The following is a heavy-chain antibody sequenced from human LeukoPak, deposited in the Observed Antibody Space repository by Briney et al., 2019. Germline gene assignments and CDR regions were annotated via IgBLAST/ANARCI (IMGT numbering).Heavy chain of an antibody. D-gene: IGHD1-1*01. J-gene: IGHJ4*01. CDR2: INHSGST. CDR3: ARHMGLGYTYFYPYFDY. Sequence: KPSETLSLTCAVYGGSFSGYYWSWIRQPPGKGLEWIGEINHSGSTNYNPSLKSRVTISVDTSKNQFSLKLSSVTAADTAVYYCARHMGLGYTYFYPYFDYWGQGTLVTVSS. CDR1: GGSFSGYY. V-gene: IGHV4-34*01.